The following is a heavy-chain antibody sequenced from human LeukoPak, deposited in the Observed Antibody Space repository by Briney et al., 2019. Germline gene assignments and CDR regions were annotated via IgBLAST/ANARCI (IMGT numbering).Heavy chain of an antibody. CDR1: GFTFSSYG. V-gene: IGHV3-30*18. CDR3: AKDRAMIGEGFFDY. Sequence: PGGSLRLSCAASGFTFSSYGMHWVRQAPGKGLEWVAVISYDGSNEYYADSVKGRFTISRDNSKNTLYLQMNSLRAEDTAVYYCAKDRAMIGEGFFDYWGQGTLVTVSS. D-gene: IGHD3-22*01. CDR2: ISYDGSNE. J-gene: IGHJ4*02.